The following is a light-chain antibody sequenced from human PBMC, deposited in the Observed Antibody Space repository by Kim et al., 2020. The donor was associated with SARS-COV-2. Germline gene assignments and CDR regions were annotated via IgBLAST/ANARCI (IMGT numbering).Light chain of an antibody. Sequence: EVVMVQSPLSLPVTLGQPASISCRSSQSLVHSDGNIYLNWFLQRPGQSPRRLIYTVSNRASGVPDRFSGSGSGTDFTLKIGRVEAEDVGVYYCMQGTHWPYTVGQGTKLEI. CDR2: TVS. CDR1: QSLVHSDGNIY. CDR3: MQGTHWPYT. J-gene: IGKJ2*01. V-gene: IGKV2-30*02.